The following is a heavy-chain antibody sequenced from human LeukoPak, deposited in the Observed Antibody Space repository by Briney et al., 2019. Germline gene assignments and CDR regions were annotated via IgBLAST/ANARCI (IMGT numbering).Heavy chain of an antibody. CDR1: GGSFSGYY. D-gene: IGHD2-21*01. Sequence: SETLSLTCAVYGGSFSGYYWSWIRQPPGKGLEWIGEINHSGSTNYNPSLKSRVTISVDTSKNQFSLKLSSVTAADTAVYYCARYSLPLSAFDIWGQGTMVTVSS. J-gene: IGHJ3*02. V-gene: IGHV4-34*01. CDR2: INHSGST. CDR3: ARYSLPLSAFDI.